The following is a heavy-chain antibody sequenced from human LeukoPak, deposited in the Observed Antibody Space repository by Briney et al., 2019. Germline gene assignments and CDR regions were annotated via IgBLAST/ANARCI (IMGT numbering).Heavy chain of an antibody. J-gene: IGHJ4*02. D-gene: IGHD1-26*01. CDR1: GGPVYKIDSY. CDR2: VFYTGTT. CDR3: ATANSGSYYYFES. V-gene: IGHV4-39*01. Sequence: PSETLSLTCAVSGGPVYKIDSYWAWIRQPPGKGPEWLGSVFYTGTTYYTPSLKSRLTISIESPKAQFSLKLTSMTAADTAIYYCATANSGSYYYFESWGQGTLVTVSS.